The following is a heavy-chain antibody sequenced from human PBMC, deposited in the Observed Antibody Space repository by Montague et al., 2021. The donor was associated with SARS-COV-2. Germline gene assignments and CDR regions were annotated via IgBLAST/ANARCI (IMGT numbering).Heavy chain of an antibody. CDR3: ARQENSSGWFKPDAFDI. Sequence: SETLSLTCTVSGGSISSSSYYWGWIHQPPGKGLEWIGSIYYSGSTYYNPSLKSRVTISVDTSKNQFSLKLSSVTAADTAVYYCARQENSSGWFKPDAFDIWGQGTMVTVSS. J-gene: IGHJ3*02. CDR1: GGSISSSSYY. V-gene: IGHV4-39*01. CDR2: IYYSGST. D-gene: IGHD6-19*01.